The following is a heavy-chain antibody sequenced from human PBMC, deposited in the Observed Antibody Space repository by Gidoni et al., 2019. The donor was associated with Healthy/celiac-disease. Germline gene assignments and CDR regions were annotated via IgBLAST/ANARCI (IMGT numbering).Heavy chain of an antibody. CDR2: ISSSSSTI. CDR3: ARDRLGYSSSWYVRGSAFDI. J-gene: IGHJ3*02. D-gene: IGHD6-13*01. CDR1: GFTFSSYS. V-gene: IGHV3-48*02. Sequence: EVQLVESGGGLVQPGGSLRLSCAASGFTFSSYSMNWVRQAPGKGLGWVSYISSSSSTIYYADSVKGRFTISRDNAKNSLYLQMNSLRDEDTAVYYCARDRLGYSSSWYVRGSAFDIWGQGTMVTVSS.